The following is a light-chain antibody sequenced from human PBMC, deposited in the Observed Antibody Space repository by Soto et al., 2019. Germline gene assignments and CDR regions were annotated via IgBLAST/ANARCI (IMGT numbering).Light chain of an antibody. CDR3: QQYNNWPPTT. V-gene: IGKV3-20*01. CDR2: GTS. J-gene: IGKJ5*01. CDR1: QSVKSSY. Sequence: EIVLPQAPGTLSFSPGERATLPCRASQSVKSSYLAWYQHKPGQAPRLLIYGTSSRATGIPDRFSGSGSGTEFTLTITSLQSEDFAVYYCQQYNNWPPTTFGQGTRLEIK.